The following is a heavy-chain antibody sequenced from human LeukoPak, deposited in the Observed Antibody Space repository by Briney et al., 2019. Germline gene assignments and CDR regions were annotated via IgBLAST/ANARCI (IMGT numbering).Heavy chain of an antibody. Sequence: GGSLRLSCAASGFTFSSYWMSWVRQAPGKGLEWVANIKQDGSEKYYVDSVKGRFTISRDNAKNSLYLQMNSLRAEGTAVYYCARGLNYDILTGYYNGDDAFDIWGQGTMVTVSS. CDR1: GFTFSSYW. CDR2: IKQDGSEK. CDR3: ARGLNYDILTGYYNGDDAFDI. J-gene: IGHJ3*02. V-gene: IGHV3-7*01. D-gene: IGHD3-9*01.